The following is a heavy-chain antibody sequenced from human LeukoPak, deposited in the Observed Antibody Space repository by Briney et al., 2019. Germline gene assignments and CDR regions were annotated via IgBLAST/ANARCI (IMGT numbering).Heavy chain of an antibody. CDR1: GFTFSSYG. CDR3: AKLIPYSGWPYDY. J-gene: IGHJ4*02. CDR2: ITDNGGTS. V-gene: IGHV3-23*01. Sequence: GGSLRLSCAASGFTFSSYGMSWVRQAPGRGLEWVSTITDNGGTSYYADSVKGRFTISIDSSKNMLYLQMNSVRVEDTALYYCAKLIPYSGWPYDYWGQGTLVTVSS. D-gene: IGHD5-12*01.